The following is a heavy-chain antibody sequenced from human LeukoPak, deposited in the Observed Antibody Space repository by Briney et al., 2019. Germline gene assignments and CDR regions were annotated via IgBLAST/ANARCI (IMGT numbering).Heavy chain of an antibody. CDR2: ISYDGSNK. J-gene: IGHJ4*02. CDR3: AKDRDCSGGSCYSDY. D-gene: IGHD2-15*01. Sequence: GGSLRLSCAASGFTFSSYGMHWVRQAPGKGLEWVAVISYDGSNKYYADSVKGRFTISRDNSKNTLYLQMNSLRAEDTAVYYCAKDRDCSGGSCYSDYWGQGTLVTVSS. V-gene: IGHV3-33*05. CDR1: GFTFSSYG.